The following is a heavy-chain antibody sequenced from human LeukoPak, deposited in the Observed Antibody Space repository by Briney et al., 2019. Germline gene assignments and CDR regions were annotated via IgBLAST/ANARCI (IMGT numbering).Heavy chain of an antibody. Sequence: SETLSLTCTVSGGSFSSGSYYWRWVRQPPGKGLEWIGYVYYTGSTNYNPSLKSRVTMFEDKSKNQFSLRLYSVTVADTAVYYCARHFAYSSSSYFDYWGQGSLVTVSS. CDR2: VYYTGST. J-gene: IGHJ4*02. D-gene: IGHD6-6*01. CDR1: GGSFSSGSYY. CDR3: ARHFAYSSSSYFDY. V-gene: IGHV4-61*05.